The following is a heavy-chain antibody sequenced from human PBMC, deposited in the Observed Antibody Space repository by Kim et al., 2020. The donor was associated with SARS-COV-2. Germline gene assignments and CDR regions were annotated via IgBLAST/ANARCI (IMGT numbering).Heavy chain of an antibody. CDR3: ARVSRERKTYYDILTGYQYYFDY. D-gene: IGHD3-9*01. Sequence: ASVKVSCKASGYTFTSYGISWVRQAPGQGLEWMGWISAYNGNTNYAQELQGRVTMTTDTSTSTAYMELRSLRSDDTAVYYCARVSRERKTYYDILTGYQYYFDYWGQGTLVTVSS. J-gene: IGHJ4*02. CDR1: GYTFTSYG. V-gene: IGHV1-18*01. CDR2: ISAYNGNT.